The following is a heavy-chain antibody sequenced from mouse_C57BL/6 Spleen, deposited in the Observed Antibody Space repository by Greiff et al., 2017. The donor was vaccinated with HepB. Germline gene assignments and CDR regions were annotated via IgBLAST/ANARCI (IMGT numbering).Heavy chain of an antibody. V-gene: IGHV5-17*01. J-gene: IGHJ2*01. Sequence: DVMLVESGGGLVKPGGSLKLSCAASGFTFSDYGMHWVRQAPEKGLEWVAYISSGSSTIYYADTVKGRFTISRDNAKNTLFLQMTSLRSEDTAMYYCARDGSSYSDYWGQGTTLTVSS. CDR3: ARDGSSYSDY. D-gene: IGHD1-1*01. CDR1: GFTFSDYG. CDR2: ISSGSSTI.